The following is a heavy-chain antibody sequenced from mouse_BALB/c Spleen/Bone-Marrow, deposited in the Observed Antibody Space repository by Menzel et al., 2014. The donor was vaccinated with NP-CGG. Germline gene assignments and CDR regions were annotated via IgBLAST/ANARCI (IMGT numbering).Heavy chain of an antibody. CDR1: GFSLTSYG. J-gene: IGHJ1*01. CDR3: ARKDGGSGGGDLDG. Sequence: VQRVESGPGLVAPSQSLSITCTVSGFSLTSYGVHWVRQPPGKGLEWLGLIWAGGSTNYNSALMSRLSISKDNSQSQGCLKMNGLRTEDSAIYDGARKDGGSGGGDLDGWGGGATVTVSS. D-gene: IGHD1-1*01. CDR2: IWAGGST. V-gene: IGHV2-9*02.